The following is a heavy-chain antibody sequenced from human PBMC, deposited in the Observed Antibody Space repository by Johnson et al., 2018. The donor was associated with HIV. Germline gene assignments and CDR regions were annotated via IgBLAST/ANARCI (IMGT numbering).Heavy chain of an antibody. CDR2: ISYDGTTK. CDR3: ASGVGRRVDAFDI. CDR1: GFIFSNYG. J-gene: IGHJ3*02. V-gene: IGHV3-30*03. Sequence: QMQLVESGGGVVQPGRSLRLSCAASGFIFSNYGMHWVRQAPGKGLEWVAIISYDGTTKYYADSVKGRFTISRDNSKKSLYLQMNSLTVEDTGVYHYASGVGRRVDAFDIWGQGTMVTVSS. D-gene: IGHD2-15*01.